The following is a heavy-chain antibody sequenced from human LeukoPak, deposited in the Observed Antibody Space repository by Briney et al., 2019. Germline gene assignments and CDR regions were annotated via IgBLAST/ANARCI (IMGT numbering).Heavy chain of an antibody. CDR3: ARRLGYCSSTSCYQFGY. CDR1: GGSFSGYY. CDR2: INHSGST. D-gene: IGHD2-2*01. V-gene: IGHV4-34*01. J-gene: IGHJ4*02. Sequence: SETLSLTCAVYGGSFSGYYWSWIRQPPGKGLEWIGEINHSGSTNYNPSLKSRVTISVDTSKNQFPLKLSSVTAADTAVYYCARRLGYCSSTSCYQFGYWGQGTLVTVSS.